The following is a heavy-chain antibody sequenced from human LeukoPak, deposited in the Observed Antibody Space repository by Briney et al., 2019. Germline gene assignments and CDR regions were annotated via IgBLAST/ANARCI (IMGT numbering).Heavy chain of an antibody. J-gene: IGHJ6*03. CDR3: ARNGSPRDRYYYYYVDV. CDR2: INHSGST. Sequence: SETLSLTCAVYGGSFSGYYWSWIRQPPGKGLEWIGEINHSGSTNYNPSLKSRVTISVDTSKNQFSLKLSSVTAADTAVYYCARNGSPRDRYYYYYVDVWGKGTTVTISS. D-gene: IGHD6-13*01. CDR1: GGSFSGYY. V-gene: IGHV4-34*01.